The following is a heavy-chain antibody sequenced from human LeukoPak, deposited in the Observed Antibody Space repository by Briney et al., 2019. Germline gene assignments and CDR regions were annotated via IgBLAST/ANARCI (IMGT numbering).Heavy chain of an antibody. D-gene: IGHD3-3*01. CDR1: GYTFTSYD. V-gene: IGHV1-8*01. J-gene: IGHJ6*02. Sequence: ASVKVSCKASGYTFTSYDINWVRQATGQGLEWMGWMNPNSGNTGYAQKFQGRVTMTRNTSISTAYMELSSPRSEDTAVYYCARGPSSHYDFWSGYFTGYYYYGMDVWGQGTTVTVSS. CDR2: MNPNSGNT. CDR3: ARGPSSHYDFWSGYFTGYYYYGMDV.